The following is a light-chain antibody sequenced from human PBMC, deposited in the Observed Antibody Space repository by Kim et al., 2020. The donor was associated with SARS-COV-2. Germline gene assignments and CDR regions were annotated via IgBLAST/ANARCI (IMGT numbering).Light chain of an antibody. V-gene: IGKV1-27*01. J-gene: IGKJ2*01. CDR3: QKYDQAPFT. CDR2: AAS. CDR1: QDIGNF. Sequence: SASVGDRVNITCRASQDIGNFLAWYQQKPGKVPKLLINAASALESGVPSRFSGSRSETDFTLTVSSLQPEDVATYYCQKYDQAPFTFGQGTKLEIK.